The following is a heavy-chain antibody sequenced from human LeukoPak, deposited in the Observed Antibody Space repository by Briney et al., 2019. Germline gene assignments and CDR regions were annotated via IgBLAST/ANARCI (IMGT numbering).Heavy chain of an antibody. CDR2: FFYAGRT. V-gene: IGHV4-39*02. D-gene: IGHD1-26*01. Sequence: PSATLSLTCTVAGGSFSSSSYYWGWIRQPPWNGLELIGTFFYAGRTYYTPSLKSRVIISVDTSKNHFSPKLSSVIAADTAVYYCARGPPLNLVGSTYFDSWGQGTLVTVSS. CDR1: GGSFSSSSYY. CDR3: ARGPPLNLVGSTYFDS. J-gene: IGHJ4*02.